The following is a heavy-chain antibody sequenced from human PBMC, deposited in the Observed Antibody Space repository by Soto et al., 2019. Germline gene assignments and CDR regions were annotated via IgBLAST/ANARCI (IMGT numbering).Heavy chain of an antibody. CDR1: GYTFTSYG. J-gene: IGHJ4*02. V-gene: IGHV1-18*01. D-gene: IGHD6-19*01. CDR3: ARDDMRWLVTPSLDY. CDR2: ISAYNGNT. Sequence: ASVKVSCKASGYTFTSYGISWVRQAPGQGLEWMGWISAYNGNTNYAQKLQGRVTMTTDTSTSTAYMELRSLRSDDTSVYYCARDDMRWLVTPSLDYWGQGTLVTRLL.